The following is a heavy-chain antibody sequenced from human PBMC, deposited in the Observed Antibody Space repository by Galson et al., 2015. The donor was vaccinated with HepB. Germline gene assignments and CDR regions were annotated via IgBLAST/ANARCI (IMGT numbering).Heavy chain of an antibody. CDR1: GYTFTSYG. V-gene: IGHV1-18*01. J-gene: IGHJ3*02. CDR2: ISAYNGNT. D-gene: IGHD1-26*01. Sequence: SVKVSCKASGYTFTSYGISWVRQAPGQGLEWMGWISAYNGNTNYAQKLQGRVTMTTDTSTSTAYMELRSLRSDDTAVYYCARLLWELLSPYSAFDIWGQGTMVTVSS. CDR3: ARLLWELLSPYSAFDI.